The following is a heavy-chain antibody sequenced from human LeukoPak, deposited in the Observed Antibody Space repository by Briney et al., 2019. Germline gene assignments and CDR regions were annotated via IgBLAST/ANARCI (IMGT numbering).Heavy chain of an antibody. CDR1: GYTFTAYY. V-gene: IGHV1-2*02. D-gene: IGHD5-18*01. CDR2: INPNSGGT. CDR3: ARESGYHFDY. Sequence: ASVKVSCKASGYTFTAYYIHWVRQAPGQGLEWMGWINPNSGGTHYAQRFQGRVTMTGDTSITTAYVELSSLRSDDTAVFYCARESGYHFDYWGQGTLVTVSS. J-gene: IGHJ4*02.